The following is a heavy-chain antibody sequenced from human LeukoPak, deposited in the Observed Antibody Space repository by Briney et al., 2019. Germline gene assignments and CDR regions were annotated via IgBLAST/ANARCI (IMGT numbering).Heavy chain of an antibody. D-gene: IGHD3-10*01. J-gene: IGHJ4*02. CDR1: GASISSSNL. CDR3: ARNREYYFDY. V-gene: IGHV4-4*02. CDR2: IYPSGST. Sequence: SGTLSLTCAVSGASISSSNLWSWVRPPPGKGLEWIGEIYPSGSTNYNPSLKSRVTISVDKSKNQFSLNLSSVTAADTAVYYCARNREYYFDYWGQGALVTVSS.